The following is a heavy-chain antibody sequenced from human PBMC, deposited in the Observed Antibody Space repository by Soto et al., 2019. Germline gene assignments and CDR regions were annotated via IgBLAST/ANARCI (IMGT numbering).Heavy chain of an antibody. D-gene: IGHD3-3*01. CDR3: AKDLSTDLFWSAYYTYYFMDV. V-gene: IGHV3-23*01. Sequence: EVQLLESGGGLVQPGGSLRLSCAASGFTFSSYALNWVRQAPGKGLEWVSVISGSGDNTYYADSVKGRFTISRDNSQNTLYLQMNRLSAEDTAVYYCAKDLSTDLFWSAYYTYYFMDVWGIGSTVPVSS. CDR1: GFTFSSYA. J-gene: IGHJ6*03. CDR2: ISGSGDNT.